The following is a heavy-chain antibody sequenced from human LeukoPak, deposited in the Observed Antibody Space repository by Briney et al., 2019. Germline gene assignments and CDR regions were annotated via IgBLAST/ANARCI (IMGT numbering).Heavy chain of an antibody. CDR1: GFTFSISA. CDR2: ISGSGGSI. V-gene: IGHV3-23*01. CDR3: AKDRDDSSGFYHDY. Sequence: GGSLRLSCAASGFTFSISAMSWVRQAPGKGLAWVSSISGSGGSIYYADSVKGRFTISRDNFKNILYLQMNSLRAEDTAVYYCAKDRDDSSGFYHDYWGQGTLLTVSS. D-gene: IGHD3-22*01. J-gene: IGHJ4*02.